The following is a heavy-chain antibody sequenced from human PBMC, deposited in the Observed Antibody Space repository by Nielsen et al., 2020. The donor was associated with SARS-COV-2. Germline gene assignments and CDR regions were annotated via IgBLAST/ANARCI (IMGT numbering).Heavy chain of an antibody. V-gene: IGHV4-59*13. D-gene: IGHD2-2*01. J-gene: IGHJ6*02. CDR1: GGSISSYY. CDR3: ARAHCSSTSCRNYYYYYGMDV. CDR2: IYYSGST. Sequence: GSLRLSCTVSGGSISSYYWSWIRQPPGKGLEWIGYIYYSGSTNYNPSLKSRVTISVDTSKNQFSLKLSSVTAADTAVYYCARAHCSSTSCRNYYYYYGMDVWGQGTTVTVSS.